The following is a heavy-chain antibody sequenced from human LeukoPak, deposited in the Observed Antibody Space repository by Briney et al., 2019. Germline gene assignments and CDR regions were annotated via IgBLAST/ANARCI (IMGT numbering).Heavy chain of an antibody. CDR3: ARGKGSGWFWD. Sequence: PGGSLRLSCAASGLSFSNYAMSWVRQAPGKGLEWVSSIVGSADRTYYADSVKGRFTVSRDNSKNTLYLQMNSLRAEDTAVYYCARGKGSGWFWDWGQGTLVTVSS. D-gene: IGHD3-10*01. CDR2: IVGSADRT. V-gene: IGHV3-23*01. J-gene: IGHJ4*02. CDR1: GLSFSNYA.